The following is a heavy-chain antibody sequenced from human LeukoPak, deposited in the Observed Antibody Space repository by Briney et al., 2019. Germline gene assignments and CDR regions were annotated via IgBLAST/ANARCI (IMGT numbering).Heavy chain of an antibody. CDR1: GFTFSNAW. CDR2: IKSKTDGGTT. CDR3: TTGPGYYYDSSGYAFLAFDI. V-gene: IGHV3-15*01. Sequence: GGSLRLSCAPSGFTFSNAWMSWVRQAPGKGLEWVGRIKSKTDGGTTDYAAPVKGRFTISRDDSKNTLYLQMNSLKTEDTAVYYCTTGPGYYYDSSGYAFLAFDIWGQGTMVTVSS. D-gene: IGHD3-22*01. J-gene: IGHJ3*02.